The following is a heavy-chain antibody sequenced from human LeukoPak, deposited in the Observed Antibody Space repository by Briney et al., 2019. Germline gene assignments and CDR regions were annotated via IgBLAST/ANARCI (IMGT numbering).Heavy chain of an antibody. D-gene: IGHD2/OR15-2a*01. CDR1: GFTFNTHW. V-gene: IGHV3-7*01. CDR2: IKRDESET. Sequence: QPGGSLRLSCSASGFTFNTHWMNWVRPAPGKGLEWVTNIKRDESETYYVDSVKGRFTISRDNAKNSLSLQMNSLRAEDTAVYYCARGGGNFDYWGQGTLVTVSS. CDR3: ARGGGNFDY. J-gene: IGHJ4*02.